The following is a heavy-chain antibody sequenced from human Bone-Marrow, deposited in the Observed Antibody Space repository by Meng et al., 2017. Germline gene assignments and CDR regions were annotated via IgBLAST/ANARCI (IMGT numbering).Heavy chain of an antibody. D-gene: IGHD5-24*01. J-gene: IGHJ4*02. Sequence: QVQLQESGPGLVEPSGTLSLTCTVSGASITISHWFTWVRQPPGKGLEWIGETYHSGTTTYSPSLKSRVTISIDKSRNHFSLKLTSATAADTAIYYCATQESRDGHSPYWGQGTLVTVSS. CDR1: GASITISHW. V-gene: IGHV4-4*02. CDR3: ATQESRDGHSPY. CDR2: TYHSGTT.